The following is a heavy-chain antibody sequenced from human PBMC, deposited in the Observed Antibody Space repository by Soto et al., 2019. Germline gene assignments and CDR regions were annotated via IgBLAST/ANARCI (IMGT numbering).Heavy chain of an antibody. Sequence: QVQLQESGPGLVKPSQTLSLTCTVSGGSISSGDYHWSWIRQSPGKGLEWIGYIYYSGSPYYNASPKSRVPXXTDTSKNQFSLRVSSVTAADTAVYYCARVVSWVDLWGQGTLVTVSS. CDR3: ARVVSWVDL. V-gene: IGHV4-30-4*01. CDR2: IYYSGSP. CDR1: GGSISSGDYH. J-gene: IGHJ5*02.